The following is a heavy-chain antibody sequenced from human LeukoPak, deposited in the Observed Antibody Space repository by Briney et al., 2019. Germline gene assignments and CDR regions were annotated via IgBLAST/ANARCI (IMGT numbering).Heavy chain of an antibody. D-gene: IGHD1-26*01. Sequence: PGGSLRLSCAASGFTFGDYAMHWVRQAPGKGLEWVSGINWNSGSIAYAASAKGRFTISRDNAKNSLYLQLNSLRSEDTALYYCAKDRSWEATSLGYWGQGTLVTVSS. CDR3: AKDRSWEATSLGY. CDR1: GFTFGDYA. J-gene: IGHJ4*02. CDR2: INWNSGSI. V-gene: IGHV3-9*01.